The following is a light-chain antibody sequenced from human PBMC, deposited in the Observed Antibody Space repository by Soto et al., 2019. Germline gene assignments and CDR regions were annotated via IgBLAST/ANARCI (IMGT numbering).Light chain of an antibody. CDR2: DIS. Sequence: QSALTQPASVSGSPGQSITISCTGTSSDVGSPYNYVSWFQQHPGKDPKLMIYDISNRPSGISNRFSGSKSGNTASLPISGLQAEHEVDYYCSSYTTTETYVLGHGTKLTVL. J-gene: IGLJ1*01. CDR3: SSYTTTETYV. V-gene: IGLV2-14*03. CDR1: SSDVGSPYNY.